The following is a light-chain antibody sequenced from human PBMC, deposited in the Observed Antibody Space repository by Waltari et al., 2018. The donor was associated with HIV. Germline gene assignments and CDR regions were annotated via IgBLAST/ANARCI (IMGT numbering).Light chain of an antibody. CDR3: QQYNDWPLMFT. V-gene: IGKV3-20*01. Sequence: ETVLTQSPGTLSLFPGERVTLSCRASQSVGSGYLAWYQQKPGQAPRLLTYGESSRATGIPDRFSGSGSKTDFTLTINRLEPEDFAVYYCQQYNDWPLMFTFGQGTKLDI. CDR1: QSVGSGY. CDR2: GES. J-gene: IGKJ2*01.